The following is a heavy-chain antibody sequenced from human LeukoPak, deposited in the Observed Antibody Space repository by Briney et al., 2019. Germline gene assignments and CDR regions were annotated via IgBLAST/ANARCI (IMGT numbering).Heavy chain of an antibody. CDR3: AKKPHSSGWYSVHGYFDY. J-gene: IGHJ4*02. Sequence: GGSLRLSCAASGFTFSSYGMHWVRQAPGKGLEGVAFIRYDGSNKYYADSVKGRFTISRDNSKNTLYLQMNSLRAEDTAVYYCAKKPHSSGWYSVHGYFDYWGQGTLVTVSS. V-gene: IGHV3-30*02. CDR1: GFTFSSYG. CDR2: IRYDGSNK. D-gene: IGHD6-19*01.